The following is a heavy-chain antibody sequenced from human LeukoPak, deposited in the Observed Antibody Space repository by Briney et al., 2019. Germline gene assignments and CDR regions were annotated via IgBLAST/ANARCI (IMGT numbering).Heavy chain of an antibody. CDR3: ASERAYCGGDCYPKKGDAFDF. V-gene: IGHV1-2*02. D-gene: IGHD2-21*02. CDR2: INPNSGGT. J-gene: IGHJ3*01. CDR1: GYTFTVYY. Sequence: ASVTVSLTASGYTFTVYYMHWVRQAPGQGNGVMGWINPNSGGTNYSQKFQGRVTMTRDTSISTAYMKLSRLLSDDAAVYYCASERAYCGGDCYPKKGDAFDFWGQGTTVTVSS.